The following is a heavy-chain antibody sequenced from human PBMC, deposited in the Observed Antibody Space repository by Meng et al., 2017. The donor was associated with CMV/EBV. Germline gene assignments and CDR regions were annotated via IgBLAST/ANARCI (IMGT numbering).Heavy chain of an antibody. J-gene: IGHJ6*02. CDR3: TRDPYYDFWSGYYTGYYYYGMDV. Sequence: GGSLRLSCTASGFTFGDYAMSWVRQAPGQGLEWVGFIRSKAYGGTTEYAASVKGRFTISRDDSKSIAYLQMNSLKTEDTAVYYCTRDPYYDFWSGYYTGYYYYGMDVWGQGTTVTVSS. D-gene: IGHD3-3*01. CDR2: IRSKAYGGTT. CDR1: GFTFGDYA. V-gene: IGHV3-49*04.